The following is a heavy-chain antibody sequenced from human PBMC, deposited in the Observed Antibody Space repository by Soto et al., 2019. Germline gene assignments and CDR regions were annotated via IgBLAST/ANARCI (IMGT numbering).Heavy chain of an antibody. J-gene: IGHJ5*02. Sequence: SETLSLTCAVSGGSISSSNWWSWARQPPGKGLEWIGSIYYSGSTSYNPSLKSRVTISVDTSKNQFSLKLSSVTAADTAVYYCARIHAGTAWFDPWGQGTLVTVSS. D-gene: IGHD6-13*01. CDR1: GGSISSSNW. CDR3: ARIHAGTAWFDP. CDR2: IYYSGST. V-gene: IGHV4-39*01.